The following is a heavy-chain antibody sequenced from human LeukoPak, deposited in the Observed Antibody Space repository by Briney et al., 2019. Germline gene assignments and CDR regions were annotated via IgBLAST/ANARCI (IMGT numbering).Heavy chain of an antibody. Sequence: ASVKVSCKASGYTFSGTGWYLYWLRQAPGQGLECMGWIHPNNGDTTYAQKFEGRVAMTRDTSISTAYMELRRLRPDDTAVYFCARDGPAQMVDLDYWGQGTLVTVSS. J-gene: IGHJ4*02. CDR1: GYTFSGTGWY. CDR3: ARDGPAQMVDLDY. D-gene: IGHD3-10*01. V-gene: IGHV1-2*02. CDR2: IHPNNGDT.